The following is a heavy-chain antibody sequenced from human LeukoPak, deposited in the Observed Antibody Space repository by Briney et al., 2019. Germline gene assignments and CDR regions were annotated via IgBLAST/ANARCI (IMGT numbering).Heavy chain of an antibody. J-gene: IGHJ5*02. D-gene: IGHD3-10*01. CDR3: ARAEDYGSDLFFDP. V-gene: IGHV1-8*02. Sequence: GASVKVSCKASGYTFTSYDINWVRQATGQGLEWMGWMNPNSGNTGYAQKFQGRVTMTRDTSISTAYMELSRLRSDDTAVYYCARAEDYGSDLFFDPWGQGTLVTVSS. CDR1: GYTFTSYD. CDR2: MNPNSGNT.